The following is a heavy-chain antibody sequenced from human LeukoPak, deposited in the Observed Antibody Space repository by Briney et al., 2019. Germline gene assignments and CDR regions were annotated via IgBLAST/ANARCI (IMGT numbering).Heavy chain of an antibody. V-gene: IGHV1-46*01. Sequence: ASVKVSCKASGYTFTSYYMHWVRQAPGRGLEWMGIINPSAGSTSYAQKLQGRVTMTTDTSTSTAYMELRSLRSDDTAVYYCARNDYGDYAPLDYWGQGTLVTVSS. CDR3: ARNDYGDYAPLDY. CDR2: INPSAGST. CDR1: GYTFTSYY. D-gene: IGHD4-17*01. J-gene: IGHJ4*02.